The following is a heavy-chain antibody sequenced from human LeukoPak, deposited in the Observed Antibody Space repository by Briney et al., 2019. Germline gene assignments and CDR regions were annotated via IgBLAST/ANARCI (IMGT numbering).Heavy chain of an antibody. J-gene: IGHJ6*03. CDR3: VKESKVVLFTRDHNMDV. D-gene: IGHD2-15*01. V-gene: IGHV3-30*02. CDR2: IRYDGSNK. CDR1: GFTFSSYG. Sequence: GGSLRLSCAASGFTFSSYGMHWVRQAPGKGLEWVTFIRYDGSNKYYADSVKGRFTISRDNSKNTLYLQMNSLRAEDTAVYYCVKESKVVLFTRDHNMDVWGKGTTVTISS.